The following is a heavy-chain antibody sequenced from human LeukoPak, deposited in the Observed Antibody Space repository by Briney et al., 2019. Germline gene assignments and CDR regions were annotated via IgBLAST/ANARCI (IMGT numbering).Heavy chain of an antibody. CDR1: GFTVITND. D-gene: IGHD1-14*01. J-gene: IGHJ4*02. Sequence: GGSLRLSCAASGFTVITNDMTWVRQAPGKGLEWVSVLYSDGNTKYADSVQGRFTISRDNSKNTLYLGMNSLSPDDTAVYYCARGVEPLAANTLAYWGQGTLVTVSS. CDR3: ARGVEPLAANTLAY. CDR2: LYSDGNT. V-gene: IGHV3-53*01.